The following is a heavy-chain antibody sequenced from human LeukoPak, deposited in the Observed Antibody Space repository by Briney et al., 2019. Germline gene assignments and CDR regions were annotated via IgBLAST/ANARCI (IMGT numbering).Heavy chain of an antibody. CDR1: GFTFDDYA. CDR2: ISWNSGSI. J-gene: IGHJ3*02. D-gene: IGHD6-19*01. CDR3: AKVTSGWYTDAFDI. V-gene: IGHV3-9*01. Sequence: GRSLRLSCAASGFTFDDYAMHWVRQAPGKGLEWVSGISWNSGSIGYADSVKGRFTISRDNAKNSLYLQMNSLRAEDTALYYCAKVTSGWYTDAFDIWGQGTMVTVSS.